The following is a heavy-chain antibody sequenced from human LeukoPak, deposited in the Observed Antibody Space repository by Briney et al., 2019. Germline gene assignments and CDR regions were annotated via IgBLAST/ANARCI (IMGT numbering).Heavy chain of an antibody. J-gene: IGHJ4*02. CDR1: GYTFTGYY. D-gene: IGHD5-12*01. CDR2: INPNSGGT. CDR3: ARGYSGYDYSFDY. V-gene: IGHV1-2*02. Sequence: ASVKVSCKASGYTFTGYYMHWVRQAPGQGLAWMGWINPNSGGTNYAQKFQGRVTMTRDTSISTAYMELSRLRSDDTAVYYCARGYSGYDYSFDYWGQGTLVTVSS.